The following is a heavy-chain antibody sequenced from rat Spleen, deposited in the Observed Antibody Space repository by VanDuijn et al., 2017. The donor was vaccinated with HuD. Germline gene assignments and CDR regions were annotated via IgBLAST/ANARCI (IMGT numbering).Heavy chain of an antibody. CDR1: GFTFSDYG. D-gene: IGHD1-1*01. CDR2: ISYDDSST. CDR3: ARQATTVPSYFDY. Sequence: EVQLVESGGGLVQPGRSLKLSCAASGFTFSDYGVAWVRQAPTTGLEWVATISYDDSSTYYRDSVKGRFTISRDNAKNTLYLQVDSLRSEDTTTYYCARQATTVPSYFDYWGQGVMVTVSS. V-gene: IGHV5-29*01. J-gene: IGHJ2*01.